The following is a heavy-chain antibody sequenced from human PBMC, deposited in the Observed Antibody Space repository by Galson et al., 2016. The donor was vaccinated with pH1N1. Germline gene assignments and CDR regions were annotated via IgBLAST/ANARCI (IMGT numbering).Heavy chain of an antibody. D-gene: IGHD2-21*02. V-gene: IGHV3-48*04. CDR1: GFTFNTLH. J-gene: IGHJ3*01. Sequence: SLRLSCAASGFTFNTLHMDWVRQAPGKGLDWISFITYTSGTLYYADSGKGRYSFSRYNAKNSLYLQMDSLRVEDTAVYYCARPGKLDGDRRGAFDLWGQGTMVTVSP. CDR2: ITYTSGTL. CDR3: ARPGKLDGDRRGAFDL.